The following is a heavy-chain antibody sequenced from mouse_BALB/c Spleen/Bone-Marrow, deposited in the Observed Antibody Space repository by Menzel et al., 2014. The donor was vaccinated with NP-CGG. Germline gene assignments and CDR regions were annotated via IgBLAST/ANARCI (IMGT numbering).Heavy chain of an antibody. CDR3: ARLYDYGWFAY. D-gene: IGHD2-4*01. CDR2: INPDSRTI. J-gene: IGHJ3*01. CDR1: GFDFSRYW. V-gene: IGHV4-1*02. Sequence: EVKLVESGGGLVQPGRSLKLSCAASGFDFSRYWMSWVRQAPGKGLEWIGEINPDSRTINYSPSLKDKSIISRDNAKNTPYLQMSKVRSEDTALYYCARLYDYGWFAYWGQGTLVTVSS.